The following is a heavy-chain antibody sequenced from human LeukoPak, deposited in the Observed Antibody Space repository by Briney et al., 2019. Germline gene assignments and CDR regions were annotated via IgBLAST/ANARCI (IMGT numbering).Heavy chain of an antibody. CDR1: GYSFTSFW. J-gene: IGHJ3*02. Sequence: GESLKISCKGSGYSFTSFWIGWVRQMPGKGLEWMGIIYPGDSDTRYSPSFQGQVTISVDKSISTAYLQWSSLKASDTAMYYCARLMTTVTIGFLGAFDIWGQGTMVTVSS. V-gene: IGHV5-51*01. CDR2: IYPGDSDT. D-gene: IGHD4-17*01. CDR3: ARLMTTVTIGFLGAFDI.